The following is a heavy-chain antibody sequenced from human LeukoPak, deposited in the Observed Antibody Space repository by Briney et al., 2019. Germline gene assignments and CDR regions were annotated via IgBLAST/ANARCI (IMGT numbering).Heavy chain of an antibody. D-gene: IGHD6-19*01. CDR1: GFTFSSYS. CDR2: ISSSSSTI. V-gene: IGHV3-48*01. Sequence: GGSLRLSCAASGFTFSSYSMNWVRQAPGKGLEWVSYISSSSSTIYYADSVKGRFTISRDNSKNTLYLQMNSLRAEDTAVYYCAKQNTRYSSGSFDYWGQGTLVTVSS. CDR3: AKQNTRYSSGSFDY. J-gene: IGHJ4*02.